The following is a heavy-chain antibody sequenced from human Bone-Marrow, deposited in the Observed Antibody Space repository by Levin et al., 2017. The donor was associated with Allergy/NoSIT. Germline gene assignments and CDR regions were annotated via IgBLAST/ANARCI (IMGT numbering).Heavy chain of an antibody. CDR3: ARDRSWPAAYFDL. CDR1: GFTFRNYG. CDR2: IWYDGSNK. D-gene: IGHD6-25*01. Sequence: GGSLRLSCAASGFTFRNYGMHWVRQAPGKGLEWVAVIWYDGSNKYYEDSVKGRFTISRDNSKNTLFLQINSLRAEDTAVYYCARDRSWPAAYFDLWGRGTLVTVSS. J-gene: IGHJ2*01. V-gene: IGHV3-33*01.